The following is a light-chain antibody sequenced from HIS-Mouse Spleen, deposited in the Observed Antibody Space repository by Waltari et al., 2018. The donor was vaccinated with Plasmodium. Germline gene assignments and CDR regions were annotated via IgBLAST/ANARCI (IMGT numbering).Light chain of an antibody. Sequence: DIVMTQSPESLAVSLGERATLNCKSSQSVLYSSNNKNYLAWYQQKPGQPPKLLIYWASTRESGVPDRFSGSGSGTDFTLTISSLQAEDVAVYYCQQYYSTPLTFGGGTKVEIK. CDR2: WAS. CDR3: QQYYSTPLT. J-gene: IGKJ4*01. CDR1: QSVLYSSNNKNY. V-gene: IGKV4-1*01.